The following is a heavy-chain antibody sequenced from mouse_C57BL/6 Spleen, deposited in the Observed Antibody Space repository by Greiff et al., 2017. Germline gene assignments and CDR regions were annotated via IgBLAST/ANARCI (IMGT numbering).Heavy chain of an antibody. J-gene: IGHJ2*01. V-gene: IGHV3-6*01. CDR3: ARGNYGDY. CDR1: GYSITSGYY. CDR2: ISYDGSN. Sequence: EVKLEESGPGLVKPSQSLSLTCSVTGYSITSGYYWKWIRQFPGNKLEWMGYISYDGSNNYNPSLKNRISITRDTSKNQFFLKLNSVTTEDTATYYCARGNYGDYWGQGTTLTVSS.